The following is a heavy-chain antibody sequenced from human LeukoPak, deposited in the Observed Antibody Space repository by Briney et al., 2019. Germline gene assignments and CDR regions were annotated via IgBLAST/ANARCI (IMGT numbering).Heavy chain of an antibody. CDR2: ISAYNGNT. CDR3: ARSYCSGGSCYSSDY. Sequence: ASVKVSCKASGYTFTSYGISWVRQAPGQGLEWMGWISAYNGNTNYAQKLQGRVTMTTDTSTSTAYMELRGLRSDDTAVYYCARSYCSGGSCYSSDYWGQGTLVTVSS. CDR1: GYTFTSYG. D-gene: IGHD2-15*01. J-gene: IGHJ4*02. V-gene: IGHV1-18*01.